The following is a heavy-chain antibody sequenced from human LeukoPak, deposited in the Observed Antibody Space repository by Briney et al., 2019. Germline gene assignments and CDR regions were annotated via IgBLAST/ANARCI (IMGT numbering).Heavy chain of an antibody. Sequence: GGSLRLSCAASGFTFTTHAMHWVRQAPGMGLEWVAFIWFDGSNKYYADSVKGRFTISRDNSENTLYLQMNSLRAEDTALYYCAKVVNSGSYYYFDYWGQGTLVTVSS. J-gene: IGHJ4*02. D-gene: IGHD1-26*01. CDR3: AKVVNSGSYYYFDY. CDR1: GFTFTTHA. V-gene: IGHV3-30*02. CDR2: IWFDGSNK.